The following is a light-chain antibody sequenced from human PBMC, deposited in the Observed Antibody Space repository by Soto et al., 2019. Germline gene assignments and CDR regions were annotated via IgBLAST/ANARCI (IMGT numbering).Light chain of an antibody. CDR2: GAS. J-gene: IGKJ2*01. Sequence: EIQMTQTPSSLSASVGDRVTITCWASQNIATSVNWYQKKSGKAPKLLIYGASSLQSGVPSRFSGRGSGTEFTLTITGLQPEDFASYFCQQSYSTRYTFGQGTKLE. V-gene: IGKV1-39*01. CDR3: QQSYSTRYT. CDR1: QNIATS.